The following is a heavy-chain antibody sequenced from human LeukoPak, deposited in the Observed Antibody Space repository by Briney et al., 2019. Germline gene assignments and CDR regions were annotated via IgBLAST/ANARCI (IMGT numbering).Heavy chain of an antibody. D-gene: IGHD4-11*01. V-gene: IGHV3-30*18. CDR1: GFKFSSYG. CDR3: AKRESTVPHYYYYGMDV. CDR2: ISYDGSNK. Sequence: GGSLRLSCAASGFKFSSYGMHWVRQGPGKGLEWVAVISYDGSNKYYADSVKGRFTISRDNSKNTLYLQMNSLRAEDTAVYYCAKRESTVPHYYYYGMDVWGQGTTVTVSS. J-gene: IGHJ6*02.